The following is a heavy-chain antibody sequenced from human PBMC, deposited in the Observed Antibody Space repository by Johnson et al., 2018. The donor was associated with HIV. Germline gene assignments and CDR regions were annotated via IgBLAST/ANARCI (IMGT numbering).Heavy chain of an antibody. Sequence: VQLVESGGGVVQPGRSLRLSCPASGFTFRSYAMHWVRQAPGKGLEWVAYISSSGSSISYADSVKGRFTISRDNAKNSLYLQMNSLRAEDTAVYYCAKAGDWSDAFDIWGQGTMVTVSS. CDR1: GFTFRSYA. D-gene: IGHD3/OR15-3a*01. CDR2: ISSSGSSI. J-gene: IGHJ3*02. V-gene: IGHV3-48*03. CDR3: AKAGDWSDAFDI.